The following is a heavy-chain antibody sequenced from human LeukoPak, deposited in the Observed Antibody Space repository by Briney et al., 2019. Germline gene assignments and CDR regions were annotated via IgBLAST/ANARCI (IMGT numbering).Heavy chain of an antibody. CDR3: ARTPPDRRTHRPFDP. CDR2: FDPEDGET. V-gene: IGHV1-24*01. D-gene: IGHD1-14*01. CDR1: GYTLTELS. J-gene: IGHJ5*02. Sequence: ASVKVSCKVSGYTLTELSMHWVRQAPGKGLEWMGGFDPEDGETIYAQKFQGRVTMTEDTSTDTAYMELSSLRSEDTAVYYCARTPPDRRTHRPFDPWGQGTLVTVSS.